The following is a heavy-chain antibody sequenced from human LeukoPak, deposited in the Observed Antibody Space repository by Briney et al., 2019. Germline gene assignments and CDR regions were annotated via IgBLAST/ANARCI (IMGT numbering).Heavy chain of an antibody. V-gene: IGHV1-8*03. J-gene: IGHJ6*03. CDR3: VRENIYYYYMDV. CDR1: VYTFTSYD. Sequence: ASVKVSCKASVYTFTSYDINWVRQATGQGLEWMGWMNPNSGNTGYAQKFQGRVTITRNTSISTAYMELSSLRSEDTAVYYCVRENIYYYYMDVWGKGTTVTVSS. CDR2: MNPNSGNT.